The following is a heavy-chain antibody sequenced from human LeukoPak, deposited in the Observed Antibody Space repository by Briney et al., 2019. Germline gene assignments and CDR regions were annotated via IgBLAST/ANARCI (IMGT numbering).Heavy chain of an antibody. Sequence: GGSLRLSCAASGFTFSSYAMSWVRQAPGKGLEWVSAISGSGDSTYYAGSVKGRFTSSRDNSKNTLYLQMNSLRAEDTAVYYCANSRGYSYGLSFDYWGQGTLVTVSS. CDR2: ISGSGDST. V-gene: IGHV3-23*01. CDR1: GFTFSSYA. CDR3: ANSRGYSYGLSFDY. D-gene: IGHD5-18*01. J-gene: IGHJ4*02.